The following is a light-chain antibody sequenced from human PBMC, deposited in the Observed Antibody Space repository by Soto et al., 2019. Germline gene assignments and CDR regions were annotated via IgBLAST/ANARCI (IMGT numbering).Light chain of an antibody. CDR1: QTINSY. J-gene: IGKJ3*01. Sequence: IQMTQSPSSLSASVGDRVTITCRASQTINSYLHWYQQKPGKAPKLLIYNSSNLQSVVPSRFSGSGSGTDFTLTISTLQPEDFATYYCQHGGAFGPGTKVDIK. V-gene: IGKV1-39*01. CDR3: QHGGA. CDR2: NSS.